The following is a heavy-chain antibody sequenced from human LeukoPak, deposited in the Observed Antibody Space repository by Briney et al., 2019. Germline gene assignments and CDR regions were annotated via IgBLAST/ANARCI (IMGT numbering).Heavy chain of an antibody. CDR3: ASSQGDDYGHYRPFDY. D-gene: IGHD4-17*01. CDR2: ISPSGGST. V-gene: IGHV1-46*01. J-gene: IGHJ4*02. CDR1: GYTFTSNY. Sequence: GASVNVSCKAFGYTFTSNYMHWVRQAPGQGPEWMGVISPSGGSTTYAQKFQGRVTLTRDMSTSTDYLELSSLRSEDTAVYYCASSQGDDYGHYRPFDYWGQGTLVTVSS.